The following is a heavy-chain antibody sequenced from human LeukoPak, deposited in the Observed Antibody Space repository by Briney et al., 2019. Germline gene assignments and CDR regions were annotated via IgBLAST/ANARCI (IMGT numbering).Heavy chain of an antibody. D-gene: IGHD2-15*01. Sequence: RGSLRLSCAASGLSVTNTYMTWVRQAPGKGLEWVSVIYIGGGTNNADSLKGRFSISRDNSKNTLYLQMNSLRAEDTAVYYCVGEDKYWGQGTLVTDSS. CDR2: IYIGGGT. CDR1: GLSVTNTY. V-gene: IGHV3-53*01. J-gene: IGHJ4*02. CDR3: VGEDKY.